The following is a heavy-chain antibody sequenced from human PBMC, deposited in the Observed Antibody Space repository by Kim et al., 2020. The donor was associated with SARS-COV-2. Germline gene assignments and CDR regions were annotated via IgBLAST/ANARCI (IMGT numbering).Heavy chain of an antibody. CDR3: PRAPIYDFWSGYYSY. D-gene: IGHD3-3*01. Sequence: ASVKGRFTISRDESKSIAYLQMNSLKTEDTAVYYCPRAPIYDFWSGYYSYWGQGTLVTVSS. J-gene: IGHJ4*02. V-gene: IGHV3-49*02.